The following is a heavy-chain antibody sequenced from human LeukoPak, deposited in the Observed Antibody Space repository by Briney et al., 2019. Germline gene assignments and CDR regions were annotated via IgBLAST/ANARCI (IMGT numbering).Heavy chain of an antibody. J-gene: IGHJ3*01. V-gene: IGHV3-21*01. CDR3: ASHEAPYYYDSSGYYPYGAFDV. D-gene: IGHD3-22*01. CDR1: GFTFSSYS. CDR2: ISSKSRYI. Sequence: PGGSLRLSCVVSGFTFSSYSINWVRQAPGKGLEWVSSISSKSRYIYYADSVKGRFTISRDNAENSLYLQMNSLRDEDTAVYYCASHEAPYYYDSSGYYPYGAFDVWGRGTMVTVSS.